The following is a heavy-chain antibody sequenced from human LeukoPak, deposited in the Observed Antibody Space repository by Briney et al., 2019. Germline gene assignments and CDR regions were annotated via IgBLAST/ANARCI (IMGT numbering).Heavy chain of an antibody. V-gene: IGHV3-48*01. CDR3: ARDNGDDFWSALYYYMDV. CDR2: ISSSSSTI. D-gene: IGHD3-3*01. Sequence: GGSLRLSCAASGFTFSSYSMYWVRQAPGKGLEWVSYISSSSSTIYYADSVKGRFTISRDNAKNSLYLQMSTLRAEDTAVYYCARDNGDDFWSALYYYMDVWGEGTTVTVSS. J-gene: IGHJ6*03. CDR1: GFTFSSYS.